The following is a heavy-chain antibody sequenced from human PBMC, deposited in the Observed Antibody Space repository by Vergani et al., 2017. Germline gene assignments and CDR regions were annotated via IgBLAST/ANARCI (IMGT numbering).Heavy chain of an antibody. V-gene: IGHV4-4*07. J-gene: IGHJ4*02. D-gene: IGHD5/OR15-5a*01. Sequence: VQLQESGPGLVKPSETLSLTCTVSGASVNSYYWSWIRQPAGKGLEWIGRIYTSGSTNYNPSLKSRVTMSVDTSKNQFSLKLSSVTAADTAVYYCARARSTLFAEFDYWGQGTLVTVSS. CDR2: IYTSGST. CDR3: ARARSTLFAEFDY. CDR1: GASVNSYY.